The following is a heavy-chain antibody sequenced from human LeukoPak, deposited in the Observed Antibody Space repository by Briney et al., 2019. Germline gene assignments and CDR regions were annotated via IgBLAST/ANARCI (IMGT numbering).Heavy chain of an antibody. J-gene: IGHJ4*02. CDR2: IRYDGSNK. CDR1: GFTFSSYG. Sequence: TGGSLRLSCAASGFTFSSYGMHWVRQAPGKGLEWVAFIRYDGSNKYYADSVKGRFTISRDNSKNTLYLQMNSLRAEDTAVYYCARERYSYGLFDYWGQGTLVTVSS. V-gene: IGHV3-30*02. CDR3: ARERYSYGLFDY. D-gene: IGHD5-18*01.